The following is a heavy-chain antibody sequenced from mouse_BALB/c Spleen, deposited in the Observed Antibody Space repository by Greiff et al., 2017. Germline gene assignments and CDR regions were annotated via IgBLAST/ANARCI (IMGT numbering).Heavy chain of an antibody. J-gene: IGHJ1*01. CDR2: ILPGSGST. V-gene: IGHV1-9*01. CDR3: ARWLGRYWYFDV. Sequence: QVQLKESGAELMKPGASVKISCKATGYTFSSYWIEWVKQRPGHGLEWIGVILPGSGSTNYNENFKGKATFTADTSSNIAYMQLSSVTSEDSAVYYGARWLGRYWYFDVWGAGTTVTVSS. CDR1: GYTFSSYW. D-gene: IGHD3-3*01.